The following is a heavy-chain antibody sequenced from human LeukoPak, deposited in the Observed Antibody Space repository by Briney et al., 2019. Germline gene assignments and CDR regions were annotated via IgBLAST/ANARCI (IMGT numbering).Heavy chain of an antibody. D-gene: IGHD6-19*01. CDR2: IYYSGST. CDR3: ARASYSSGWYRFDY. CDR1: GXSISSYY. V-gene: IGHV4-59*01. Sequence: SETLSLTWTVSGXSISSYYWSWIRQPPGKGLEWIGYIYYSGSTNYNPSLKSRVTISVDTSKNQFSLKLSSVTAADAAVYYCARASYSSGWYRFDYWGQGTLVTVSS. J-gene: IGHJ4*02.